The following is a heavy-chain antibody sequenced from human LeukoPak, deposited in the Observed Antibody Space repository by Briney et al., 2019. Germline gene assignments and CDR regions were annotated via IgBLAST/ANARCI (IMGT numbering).Heavy chain of an antibody. CDR1: GGSISSYY. V-gene: IGHV4-59*01. Sequence: SETLSLTCTVSGGSISSYYWSWIRQPPGKGLEWIGYIYYTGSPNYNPSLKSRVTISVDTSKNQFSLKLTSVTAADTAVYYCARRRIAASGTDFDCWGQGTLVTVSS. J-gene: IGHJ4*02. D-gene: IGHD6-13*01. CDR2: IYYTGSP. CDR3: ARRRIAASGTDFDC.